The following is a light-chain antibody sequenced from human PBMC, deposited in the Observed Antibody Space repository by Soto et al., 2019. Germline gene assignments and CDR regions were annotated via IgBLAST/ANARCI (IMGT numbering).Light chain of an antibody. V-gene: IGKV3-20*01. J-gene: IGKJ1*01. CDR2: GAS. Sequence: EIVLAQSPGTLSLSPGERVTLSCRASQSISTTYLAWYQHKPGQAPRLLIYGASSRATGIPDRFSGSGSGTDSTLTISRLEPEDFAVYYCQQYGSSPRTFGQGTKVDIK. CDR3: QQYGSSPRT. CDR1: QSISTTY.